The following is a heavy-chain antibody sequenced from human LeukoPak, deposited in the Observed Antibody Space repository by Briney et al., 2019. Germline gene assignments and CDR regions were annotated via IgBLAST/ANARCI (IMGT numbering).Heavy chain of an antibody. CDR2: IYNSGST. CDR1: GGSISGSGYY. D-gene: IGHD3-10*01. J-gene: IGHJ4*02. Sequence: SKTLSLTCTVSGGSISGSGYYWGWIRQPPGKGLEWIVTIYNSGSTYYNPSLNSRVTMSIDTSKNQFSLKLSSVTAADTAVYYCARTGNTAVPPYFDYWGQGALVTASS. V-gene: IGHV4-39*01. CDR3: ARTGNTAVPPYFDY.